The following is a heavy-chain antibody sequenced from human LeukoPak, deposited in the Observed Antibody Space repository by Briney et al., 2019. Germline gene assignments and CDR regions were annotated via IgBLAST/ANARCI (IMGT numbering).Heavy chain of an antibody. CDR1: GDSIGSSSYY. CDR2: IYYSGGT. V-gene: IGHV4-39*07. Sequence: SETLSLTCTVSGDSIGSSSYYWGWIRQPPGKGLEWIGSIYYSGGTYHNPSLKSRVTISVDTSKNQFSLKLSSVTAADTAVYYCARGIFRSSQTRGQVGIAVAGTFDYWGQGTLVTVSS. CDR3: ARGIFRSSQTRGQVGIAVAGTFDY. J-gene: IGHJ4*02. D-gene: IGHD6-19*01.